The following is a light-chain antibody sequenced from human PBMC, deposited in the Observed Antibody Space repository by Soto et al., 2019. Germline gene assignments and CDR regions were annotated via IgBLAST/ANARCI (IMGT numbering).Light chain of an antibody. CDR3: SSYTRGSVSI. J-gene: IGLJ2*01. Sequence: QSALTQPASVSGSPGQSTTISCTGTSSDVGGYNYVSWYQQHPGKAPKLMIYEVNFRPSGVSNRFSGSKSANTASLTISGLQAEDEADYYCSSYTRGSVSIFGGGTKLTVL. CDR1: SSDVGGYNY. CDR2: EVN. V-gene: IGLV2-14*01.